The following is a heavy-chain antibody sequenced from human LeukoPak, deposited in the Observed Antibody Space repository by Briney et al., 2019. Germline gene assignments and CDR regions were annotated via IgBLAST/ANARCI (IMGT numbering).Heavy chain of an antibody. CDR3: ARDPLRRYDS. CDR2: IEYDGSEK. J-gene: IGHJ5*01. CDR1: RFTFNHYW. Sequence: GGSLRLSCAASRFTFNHYWMAWVRQAPGKGLEWVASIEYDGSEKKYVDSVKGRFTISRDDAKNSLYLQMSSLRVEDTAVYYCARDPLRRYDSWGQGTLVTVSS. V-gene: IGHV3-7*01.